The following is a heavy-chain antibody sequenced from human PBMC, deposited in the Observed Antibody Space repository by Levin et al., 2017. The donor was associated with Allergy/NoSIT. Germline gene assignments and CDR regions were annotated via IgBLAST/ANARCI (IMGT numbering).Heavy chain of an antibody. Sequence: GGSLRLSCAASGFTFSNYAMSWVRQAPGKGLEWVSTISGSGGGTYYADSVKGRFTISRDNSKTTLYLQMNSLRAEDTAVYYCARDGWVEEFSDYWGQGTLVTVSS. J-gene: IGHJ4*02. V-gene: IGHV3-23*01. CDR1: GFTFSNYA. CDR3: ARDGWVEEFSDY. D-gene: IGHD1-1*01. CDR2: ISGSGGGT.